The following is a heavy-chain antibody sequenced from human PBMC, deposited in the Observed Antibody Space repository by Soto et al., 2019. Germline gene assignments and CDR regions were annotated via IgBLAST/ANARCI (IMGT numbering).Heavy chain of an antibody. CDR3: VSELAALNWFEP. CDR1: GFTFSSYS. Sequence: PGGSLRLSCAASGFTFSSYSMNWVRHAPGKGLEWVSYISSSSSTIYYADSVKGRFTISRDNAKNSLYLQMNSLRDEDTAVYYCVSELAALNWFEPWGQGTLVTVSS. V-gene: IGHV3-48*02. D-gene: IGHD1-1*01. J-gene: IGHJ5*02. CDR2: ISSSSSTI.